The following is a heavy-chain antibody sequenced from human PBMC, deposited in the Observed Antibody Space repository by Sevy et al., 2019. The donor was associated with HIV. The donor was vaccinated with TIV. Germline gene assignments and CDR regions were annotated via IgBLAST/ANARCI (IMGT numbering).Heavy chain of an antibody. CDR3: ARVSVDTNFYGMDV. CDR2: IGSSGSPI. CDR1: GFIFSSNE. V-gene: IGHV3-48*03. Sequence: GGSLSLSCAASGFIFSSNEMNWVRQAPGKGLEWVSYIGSSGSPIYYADSVKGRFTISRGNAKNSLYLQMNSLRAEDTAVYYCARVSVDTNFYGMDVWGQGTTVTVSS. J-gene: IGHJ6*02. D-gene: IGHD5-18*01.